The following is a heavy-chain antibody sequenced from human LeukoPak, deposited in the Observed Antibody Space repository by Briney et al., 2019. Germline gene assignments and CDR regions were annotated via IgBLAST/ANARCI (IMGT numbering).Heavy chain of an antibody. D-gene: IGHD1-1*01. V-gene: IGHV1-18*01. Sequence: ASVNVSCKAFGYTFDTSSISWVRQAPGKRREWRGWISPNNGNTHYAQGVQGRVTMTTDTSRTTAYMELRSLRSDDTAVYYCTRVRNSNNWWGAFDIWGQGTMITVSS. CDR1: GYTFDTSS. J-gene: IGHJ3*02. CDR2: ISPNNGNT. CDR3: TRVRNSNNWWGAFDI.